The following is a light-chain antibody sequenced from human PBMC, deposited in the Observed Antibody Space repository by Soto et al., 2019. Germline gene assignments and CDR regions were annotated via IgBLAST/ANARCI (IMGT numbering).Light chain of an antibody. V-gene: IGKV1-8*01. J-gene: IGKJ3*01. Sequence: AIRRTQSPSSLSASTGDRVTITCRASQGISSYLAWYQQKPGKAPKLLIYAASTLQSGVPSRFSGSGSGTEFTRTISCLQSEDFATYYCQQYYSYPLTFGPGTKVDIK. CDR3: QQYYSYPLT. CDR1: QGISSY. CDR2: AAS.